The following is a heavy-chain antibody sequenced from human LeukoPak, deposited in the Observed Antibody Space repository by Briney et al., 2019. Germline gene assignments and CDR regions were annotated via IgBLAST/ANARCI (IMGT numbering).Heavy chain of an antibody. CDR1: GFTVSSNY. J-gene: IGHJ4*02. V-gene: IGHV3-53*01. D-gene: IGHD3-16*01. CDR2: IHSAGST. Sequence: GGSLRLSCAVSGFTVSSNYMSWVRQAPGKGLEWVSLIHSAGSTYYADSVKGRFTISRDNSRNTLYLQMNSLRAEDTAVYYCARDDGQGGPFDYWGQGTLVIVSS. CDR3: ARDDGQGGPFDY.